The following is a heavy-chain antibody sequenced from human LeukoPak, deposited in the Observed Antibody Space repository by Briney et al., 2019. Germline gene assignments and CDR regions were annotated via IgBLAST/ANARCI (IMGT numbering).Heavy chain of an antibody. CDR1: GGSFSGYY. J-gene: IGHJ1*01. D-gene: IGHD3-9*01. CDR2: INHSGST. CDR3: ARGQNTLTGPRYFQH. Sequence: PSETLSLTCAVYGGSFSGYYWSWIRQPPGKGLEWIGEINHSGSTNYNPSLKSRVTISVDTSKNQFSLKLSSVTAADTAVYYCARGQNTLTGPRYFQHWGQGTLVTVSS. V-gene: IGHV4-34*01.